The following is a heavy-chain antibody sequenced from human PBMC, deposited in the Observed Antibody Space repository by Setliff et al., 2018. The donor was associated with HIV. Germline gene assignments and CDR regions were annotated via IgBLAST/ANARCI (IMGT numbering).Heavy chain of an antibody. Sequence: ASVKVSCKASGYTFTGHDIHWVRQAPGQGLEWMGWMNRDTGDTNSARTFQGRVTMTRDTSISTAYMELSRLRSDDTAIYYCAREGFGNTGDIPMAVLDYWGQGTLVTVS. CDR3: AREGFGNTGDIPMAVLDY. CDR2: MNRDTGDT. J-gene: IGHJ4*02. D-gene: IGHD5-18*01. V-gene: IGHV1-2*02. CDR1: GYTFTGHD.